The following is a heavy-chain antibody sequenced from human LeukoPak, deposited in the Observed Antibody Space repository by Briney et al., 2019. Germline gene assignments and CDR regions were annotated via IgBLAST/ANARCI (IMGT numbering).Heavy chain of an antibody. Sequence: ASVKVSCKASGYTFTIYGISWVRQALGQGLEWMGWISAYNGNTNYAQKLQGRVTMTTDTSTSTAYIELRRLRSDDTAVYYCARDIAKYCSSTSCYGYYYGMDVWGQGTTVTVSS. CDR3: ARDIAKYCSSTSCYGYYYGMDV. CDR2: ISAYNGNT. J-gene: IGHJ6*02. V-gene: IGHV1-18*01. CDR1: GYTFTIYG. D-gene: IGHD2-2*01.